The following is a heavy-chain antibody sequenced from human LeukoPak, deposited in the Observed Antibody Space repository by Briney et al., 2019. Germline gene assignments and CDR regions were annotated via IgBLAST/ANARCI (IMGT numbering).Heavy chain of an antibody. V-gene: IGHV3-23*01. J-gene: IGHJ1*01. CDR1: GFTVSSNS. CDR3: AKVSTTLGYCSGGSCYSTKYFQH. CDR2: ISGSGGST. D-gene: IGHD2-15*01. Sequence: GGSLRLSCTVSGFTVSSNSMSWVRQAPGKGLEWVSAISGSGGSTYYADSVKGRFTISRDNSKNTLYLQMNSLRAEDTAVYYCAKVSTTLGYCSGGSCYSTKYFQHWGQGTLVTVSS.